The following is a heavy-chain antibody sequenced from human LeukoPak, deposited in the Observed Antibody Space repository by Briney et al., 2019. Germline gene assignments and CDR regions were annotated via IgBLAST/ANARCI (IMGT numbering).Heavy chain of an antibody. CDR1: GYSISSGYY. Sequence: SETLSLTCAVSGYSISSGYYWGWIGQPPGKGLEGMGSIYHCGSTYYNPSLKSRVTISVDTSKNQFSLKLSSVTAADTAVYYCARHRVGSGDTYYDFWSGYSGFDPWGQGTLVTVSS. J-gene: IGHJ5*02. V-gene: IGHV4-38-2*01. CDR3: ARHRVGSGDTYYDFWSGYSGFDP. CDR2: IYHCGST. D-gene: IGHD3-3*01.